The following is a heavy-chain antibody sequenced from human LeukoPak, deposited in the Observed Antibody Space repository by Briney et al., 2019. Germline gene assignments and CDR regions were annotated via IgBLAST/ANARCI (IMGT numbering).Heavy chain of an antibody. J-gene: IGHJ6*03. D-gene: IGHD5-18*01. V-gene: IGHV4-39*07. CDR3: ARGWDSYGFLYYMDV. Sequence: SETLSLTCTVSGGSVSSSSYYWGWIRQPPGKGLEWIGSIYYSGSTYYNPSLKSRVSIPVDTSKNQFSLKLSSVTAADTAVYYCARGWDSYGFLYYMDVWGKGTTVTISS. CDR1: GGSVSSSSYY. CDR2: IYYSGST.